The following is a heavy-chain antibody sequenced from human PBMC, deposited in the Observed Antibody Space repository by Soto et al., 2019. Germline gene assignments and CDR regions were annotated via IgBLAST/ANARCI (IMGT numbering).Heavy chain of an antibody. CDR1: GGSISGGGYY. CDR3: ARGERNDLFGFFDA. D-gene: IGHD3-10*02. CDR2: IYYSGST. Sequence: QVQLHESGPGLVKSSQTLSLTCTVSGGSISGGGYYWGWLRQHPGKGLEWIGNIYYSGSTYYNPSLKSRVSISVDTSENQFSLDLSSVTAADTAVYYWARGERNDLFGFFDAWGQGTLVTVSS. J-gene: IGHJ4*02. V-gene: IGHV4-31*03.